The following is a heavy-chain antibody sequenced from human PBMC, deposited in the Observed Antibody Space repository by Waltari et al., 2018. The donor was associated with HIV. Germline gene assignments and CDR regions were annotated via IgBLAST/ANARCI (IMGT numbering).Heavy chain of an antibody. Sequence: QLQLQESGPGLVKPSETLSLPCSVSGDSISSSYSYWGWIRQPPGKGLEWIGSIYYSGSTYDNPSLKSRVTISVDTSKNQFSLKLSSVTAADTAIYYCARHEPRNTWFDPWGQGTLVTVSS. J-gene: IGHJ5*02. CDR1: GDSISSSYSY. CDR2: IYYSGST. V-gene: IGHV4-39*01. CDR3: ARHEPRNTWFDP.